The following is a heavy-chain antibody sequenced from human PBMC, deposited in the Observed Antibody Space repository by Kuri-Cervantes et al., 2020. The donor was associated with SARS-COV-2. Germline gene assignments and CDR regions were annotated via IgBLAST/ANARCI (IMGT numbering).Heavy chain of an antibody. CDR1: GHTFSEYY. CDR2: ISAYNGNT. V-gene: IGHV1-18*04. D-gene: IGHD7-27*01. CDR3: ARTGDYYYGMDV. J-gene: IGHJ6*02. Sequence: ASVKVSCKASGHTFSEYYMHWVRQAPGQGLEWLGWISAYNGNTNYAQKLQGGVTMTTDTSTSTAYMELRSLRSDDTAVYYCARTGDYYYGMDVWGQGTTVTVSS.